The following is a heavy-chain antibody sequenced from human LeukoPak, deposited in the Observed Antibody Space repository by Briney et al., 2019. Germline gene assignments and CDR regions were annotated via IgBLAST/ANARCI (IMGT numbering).Heavy chain of an antibody. V-gene: IGHV1-46*01. CDR3: AAGGLRYFSRFDP. CDR1: GYTFTNYY. Sequence: GASVKVFCKASGYTFTNYYMHWVRQAPGQGLEWMGIINPSGGSTSYAQRFQGRVTMTRDMSTSTVYMELSSLRSEDTAVYYCAAGGLRYFSRFDPWGQGTLVTVSS. D-gene: IGHD5-12*01. CDR2: INPSGGST. J-gene: IGHJ5*02.